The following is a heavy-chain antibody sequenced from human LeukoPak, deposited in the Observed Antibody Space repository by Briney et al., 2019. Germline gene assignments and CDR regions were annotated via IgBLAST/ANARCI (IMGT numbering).Heavy chain of an antibody. D-gene: IGHD1-1*01. Sequence: ASVKVSCKASGGTFSSYAISWVRQAPGQGLEWMGWMNPNSGNTGYAQKFQGRVTMTRNTSISTAYMELSSLRSEDTAVYYCARSEGDPTFDYWGQGTLVTVSS. CDR1: GGTFSSYA. CDR3: ARSEGDPTFDY. CDR2: MNPNSGNT. J-gene: IGHJ4*02. V-gene: IGHV1-8*02.